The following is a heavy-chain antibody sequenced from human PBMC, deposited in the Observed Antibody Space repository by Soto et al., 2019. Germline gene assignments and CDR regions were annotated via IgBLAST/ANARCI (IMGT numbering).Heavy chain of an antibody. V-gene: IGHV3-48*02. J-gene: IGHJ3*02. CDR3: ARVEGGFDI. D-gene: IGHD3-16*01. CDR1: GFTFSYYS. CDR2: ISTSGSTK. Sequence: EVQLVESGGGLVQPGGSLRLSCAASGFTFSYYSMNWVRQAPGKGLEWLSYISTSGSTKYYADSVKGRFTISRDKANNSLYLQMSSLRDEDTAVYYCARVEGGFDIWGQGTMVTVSS.